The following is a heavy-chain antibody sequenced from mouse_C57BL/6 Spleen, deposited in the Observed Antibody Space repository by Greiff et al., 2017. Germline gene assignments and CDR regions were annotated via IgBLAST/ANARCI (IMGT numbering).Heavy chain of an antibody. V-gene: IGHV1-72*01. CDR1: GYTFTSYW. CDR2: IDPNSGGT. Sequence: QVQLQQPGAELVKSGASVKLSCKASGYTFTSYWMHWVKQRPGRGLEWIGRIDPNSGGTKYNEKFKSKATLTVDKPSSTAYMQLSSLTSEDSAVYYCAKEPHYDGGFDYWGQGTTLTVSS. CDR3: AKEPHYDGGFDY. J-gene: IGHJ2*01. D-gene: IGHD1-2*01.